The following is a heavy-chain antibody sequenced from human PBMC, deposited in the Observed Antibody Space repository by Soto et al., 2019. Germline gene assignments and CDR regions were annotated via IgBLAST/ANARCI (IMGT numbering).Heavy chain of an antibody. CDR1: GFTFSSYS. Sequence: EVQLVESGGGLVKPGGSLRLSCAASGFTFSSYSMNWVRQAPGKGLEWVSSISSSSSYIYYADSVEARVTISRDNAKNSLNQQLNSLRAEDTAVYYCAREVSKYSGYDFDYWGQGTLVTVPS. D-gene: IGHD5-12*01. CDR2: ISSSSSYI. J-gene: IGHJ4*02. V-gene: IGHV3-21*01. CDR3: AREVSKYSGYDFDY.